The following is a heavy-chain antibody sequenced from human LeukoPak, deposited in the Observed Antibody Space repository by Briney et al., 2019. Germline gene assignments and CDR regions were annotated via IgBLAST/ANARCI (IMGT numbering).Heavy chain of an antibody. D-gene: IGHD3-10*01. CDR2: IRNDGSNT. CDR3: ARAGTVRGVITNWFDP. V-gene: IGHV3-30*02. J-gene: IGHJ5*02. CDR1: GIPFTTSD. Sequence: PGGSLRLSCAASGIPFTTSDMHWVRQAPGKGLEWVAFIRNDGSNTYYADSVKGRFTISRDTAKNTLYLQMNSLRTADTAVYYCARAGTVRGVITNWFDPWGQGTLVTVSS.